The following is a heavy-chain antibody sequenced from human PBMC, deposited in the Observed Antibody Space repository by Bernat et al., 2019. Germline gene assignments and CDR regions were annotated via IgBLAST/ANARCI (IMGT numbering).Heavy chain of an antibody. CDR1: GFTFSTYS. CDR2: TSTSSSYI. Sequence: EVQLVESGGGLVKPGGSLRLSCAASGFTFSTYSMNWVRQPPGKGLEWVSVTSTSSSYIYYADSVKGRCTISRDNAKNSLYLQMNSLRDEDTAVYYCARASGALAGANYYYYGMDVWGQGTTVTVSS. V-gene: IGHV3-21*01. CDR3: ARASGALAGANYYYYGMDV. J-gene: IGHJ6*02. D-gene: IGHD1-1*01.